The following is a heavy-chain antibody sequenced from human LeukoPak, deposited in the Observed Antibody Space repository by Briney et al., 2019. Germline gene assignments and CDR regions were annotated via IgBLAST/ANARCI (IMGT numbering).Heavy chain of an antibody. CDR1: GFTFRNYA. CDR3: ARVYCSGGACNRYFFDF. V-gene: IGHV3-11*06. J-gene: IGHJ4*02. Sequence: GGSLRLSCAASGFTFRNYAMSWVRQAPGKGLEWISKIGSSNVYTNYADSVRGRFTISRDNADNSLFLQMDSLRAEDTAVYYCARVYCSGGACNRYFFDFWGQGTLVTVSS. D-gene: IGHD2-15*01. CDR2: IGSSNVYT.